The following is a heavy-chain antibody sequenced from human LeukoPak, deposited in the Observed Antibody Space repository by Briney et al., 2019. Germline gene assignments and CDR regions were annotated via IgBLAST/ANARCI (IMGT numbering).Heavy chain of an antibody. CDR1: GYTFTGYF. V-gene: IGHV1-2*02. CDR2: INPNSGGT. Sequence: ASVKVSCKASGYTFTGYFMHWVRRAPGQGLEWMGWINPNSGGTNYAQKFQGRVTMTRDTSISTAYMELSRLRSDDTAVYYCARGRTLKIADNWFDPWGQGTLVTVSS. CDR3: ARGRTLKIADNWFDP. D-gene: IGHD1-7*01. J-gene: IGHJ5*02.